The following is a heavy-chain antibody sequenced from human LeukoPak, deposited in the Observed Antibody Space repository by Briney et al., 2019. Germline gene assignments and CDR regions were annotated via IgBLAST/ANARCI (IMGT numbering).Heavy chain of an antibody. J-gene: IGHJ4*02. Sequence: GGSLRLSCAASGFTFGSYSMNWVRQAPGKGLEWVSSISSSSSYIYYADSVKGRFTISRDNAKNSLYLQMNSLRAEDTAVYYCARAGSGWKLYYFDYWGQGTLVTVSS. CDR3: ARAGSGWKLYYFDY. D-gene: IGHD6-19*01. CDR2: ISSSSSYI. CDR1: GFTFGSYS. V-gene: IGHV3-21*01.